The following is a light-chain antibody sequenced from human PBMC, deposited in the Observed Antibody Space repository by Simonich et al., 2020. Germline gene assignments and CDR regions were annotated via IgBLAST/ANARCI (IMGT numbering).Light chain of an antibody. CDR1: SSDVGGYNY. CDR2: DVS. CDR3: SSYTSSSTWV. V-gene: IGLV2-14*01. J-gene: IGLJ3*02. Sequence: QSALTQPASVSGSPGQSITISCTGTSSDVGGYNYVSWYQQHPGKAPQLMIYDVSKPPSWVSNRFSGSKSGNTASRTISGLQAEDEADYYCSSYTSSSTWVFGGGTKLTVL.